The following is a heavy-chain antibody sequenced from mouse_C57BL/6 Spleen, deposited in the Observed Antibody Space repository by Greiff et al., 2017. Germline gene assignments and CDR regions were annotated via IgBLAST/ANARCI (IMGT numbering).Heavy chain of an antibody. CDR2: IYPRSGNT. V-gene: IGHV1-81*01. Sequence: VQLQQSGAELARPGASVKLSCKASGYTFTSYGISWVKQTTGQGLEWIGEIYPRSGNTYHNEKFKGKATLTADKSSSTAYMELRSLTSEDSAVYFCARRGLRSYYFDYWGQGTTLTVSS. J-gene: IGHJ2*01. CDR1: GYTFTSYG. CDR3: ARRGLRSYYFDY. D-gene: IGHD1-1*01.